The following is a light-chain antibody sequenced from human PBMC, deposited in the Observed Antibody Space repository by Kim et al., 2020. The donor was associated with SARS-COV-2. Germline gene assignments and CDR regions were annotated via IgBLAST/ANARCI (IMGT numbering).Light chain of an antibody. J-gene: IGKJ1*01. V-gene: IGKV3-20*01. CDR1: QTVTSNY. CDR3: QQYGNSPAT. Sequence: EIVLTQSPATLSLSPGERATLSCRASQTVTSNYLAWYQQKPGQAPRLLIYGASSRATGISDRFSGSGSGTDFTLTISRLEPEDFAVYYCQQYGNSPATFGQGTKVDIK. CDR2: GAS.